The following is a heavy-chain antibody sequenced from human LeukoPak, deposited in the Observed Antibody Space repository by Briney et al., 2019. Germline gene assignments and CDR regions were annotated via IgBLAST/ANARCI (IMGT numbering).Heavy chain of an antibody. CDR3: ARRDVVVIADNRAQYYYYYMDV. CDR1: GYTFTNYD. Sequence: ASVKVSCKASGYTFTNYDINWVRQATGQGLEWMGWMNPNSGNTGYAQKFQGRVTITRNTSISTAYMELSSLRSEDTAVYYCARRDVVVIADNRAQYYYYYMDVWGKGTTVTVSS. V-gene: IGHV1-8*03. D-gene: IGHD2-21*01. CDR2: MNPNSGNT. J-gene: IGHJ6*03.